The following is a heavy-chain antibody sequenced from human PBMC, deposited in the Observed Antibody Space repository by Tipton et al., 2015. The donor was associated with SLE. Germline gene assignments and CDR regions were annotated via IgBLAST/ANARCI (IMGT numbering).Heavy chain of an antibody. CDR1: GGSFSGYY. CDR2: INHSGNT. V-gene: IGHV4-34*01. J-gene: IGHJ4*02. D-gene: IGHD6-13*01. Sequence: GLVKPSETLSLTCAVYGGSFSGYYWSWIRQPPGKGLEWIGEINHSGNTNYNPSLKSRVTISVDTSKNQFSLKLSSVTAADTAVYYCATAAPDGAAAMDYWGQGTLVTVSS. CDR3: ATAAPDGAAAMDY.